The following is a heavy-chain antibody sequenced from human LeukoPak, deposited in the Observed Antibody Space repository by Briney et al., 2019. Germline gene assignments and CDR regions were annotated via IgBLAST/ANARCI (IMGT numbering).Heavy chain of an antibody. CDR2: IFHSGIT. CDR1: GGSISPYY. J-gene: IGHJ4*02. V-gene: IGHV4-59*01. CDR3: ARAETLAAIYFDF. Sequence: SETLSLTCSVSGGSISPYYWSWFRQPPGKGLEWIGYIFHSGITTCNPSLKSRVTISLDSSKNQFFLRLTSVTAADTAMYYCARAETLAAIYFDFWGQGSLVTVSS. D-gene: IGHD6-25*01.